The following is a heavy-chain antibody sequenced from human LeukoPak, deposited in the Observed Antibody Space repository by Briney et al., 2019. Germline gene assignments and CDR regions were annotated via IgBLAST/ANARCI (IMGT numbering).Heavy chain of an antibody. CDR1: GYTFTSYG. D-gene: IGHD3-10*01. Sequence: ASVKVSCKASGYTFTSYGISWVRQAPGQGLEWMGWINPNSGGTNYAQKFQGRVTMTRDTSISTAYMELSRLRSDDTAVYYCARDGDYYGSGSPDYWGQGTLVTVSS. CDR2: INPNSGGT. CDR3: ARDGDYYGSGSPDY. J-gene: IGHJ4*02. V-gene: IGHV1-2*02.